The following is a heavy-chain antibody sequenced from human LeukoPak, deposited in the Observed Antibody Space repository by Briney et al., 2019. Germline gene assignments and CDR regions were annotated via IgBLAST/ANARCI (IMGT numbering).Heavy chain of an antibody. J-gene: IGHJ6*04. CDR3: ASYYSSSGWGRFSYHDSVDV. CDR2: IYSGGNT. V-gene: IGHV3-53*01. Sequence: GGSLRLSCTVSGFTVSSNSMSWVRQAPGKGLEWVSFIYSGGNTHYSDSVKGRFTVSRDNSKNSLYLQMNSLRAEDTAVYYCASYYSSSGWGRFSYHDSVDVWGKGISVTVSS. D-gene: IGHD6-19*01. CDR1: GFTVSSNS.